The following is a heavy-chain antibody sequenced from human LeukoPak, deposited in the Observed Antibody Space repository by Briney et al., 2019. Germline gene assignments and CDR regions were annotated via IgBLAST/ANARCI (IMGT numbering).Heavy chain of an antibody. Sequence: GESLKLSCKGFGYSITTYWIAWVRQMPGKGLEWMGIIYPGDSHTRYSPSFQGQVTISADKSIGTAYLQWSSLKASDTAMYYCATSSRGYFYYYMDVWGKGTTVTVSS. D-gene: IGHD6-6*01. CDR1: GYSITTYW. CDR2: IYPGDSHT. CDR3: ATSSRGYFYYYMDV. V-gene: IGHV5-51*01. J-gene: IGHJ6*03.